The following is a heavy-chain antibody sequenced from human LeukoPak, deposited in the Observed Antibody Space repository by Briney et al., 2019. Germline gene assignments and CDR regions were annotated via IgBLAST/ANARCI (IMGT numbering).Heavy chain of an antibody. Sequence: GGSLRLSCAASGFTFSSYSMNWVRQAPGKGLEWVSYISSSSSTIYYADSVKGRFTISRDNAKNSLYLQMNSLRAEDTAVYYCARGSPDLVLEQWLARGTYYYYYGMDVWGQGTTVTVSS. V-gene: IGHV3-48*01. D-gene: IGHD6-19*01. J-gene: IGHJ6*02. CDR1: GFTFSSYS. CDR2: ISSSSSTI. CDR3: ARGSPDLVLEQWLARGTYYYYYGMDV.